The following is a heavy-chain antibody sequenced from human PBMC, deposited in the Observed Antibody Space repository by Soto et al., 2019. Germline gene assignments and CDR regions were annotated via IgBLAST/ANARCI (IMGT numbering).Heavy chain of an antibody. J-gene: IGHJ6*03. Sequence: EVQLVESGGGLVKPGGSLRLSCAASGFTFSNAWMSWVRQAPGKGLEWVGRIKSKPDGGTTDYAAPVKGRFTISRDDSTNTLYLQMNSRKTEETAVYYCTTQNLGYCSGGSCSQYCYMDGWGKGTTVTVSS. D-gene: IGHD2-15*01. V-gene: IGHV3-15*01. CDR3: TTQNLGYCSGGSCSQYCYMDG. CDR2: IKSKPDGGTT. CDR1: GFTFSNAW.